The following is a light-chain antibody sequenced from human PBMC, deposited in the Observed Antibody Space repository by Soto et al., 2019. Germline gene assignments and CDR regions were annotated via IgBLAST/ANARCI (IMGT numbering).Light chain of an antibody. Sequence: DIQMTQSPSSLSASVGDRVTISCRASERISDYLAWYQQKPGKAPKLLINTASSLRSGVPSRFSGSGSGTDFTLTISSLQPEDFATYYCQQSYSTPITFGQGTRLEIK. CDR3: QQSYSTPIT. CDR1: ERISDY. CDR2: TAS. V-gene: IGKV1-39*01. J-gene: IGKJ5*01.